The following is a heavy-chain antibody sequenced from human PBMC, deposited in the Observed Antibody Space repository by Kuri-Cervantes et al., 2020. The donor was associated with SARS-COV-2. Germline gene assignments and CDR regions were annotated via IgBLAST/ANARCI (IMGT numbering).Heavy chain of an antibody. Sequence: GESLKISCAASGFTFGSYAMSWVRQAPGKGLEWVSVIYSGGSSTYYADSVKGRFTISRDNAKNSLYLQMNSLRAEDTAVYYCARDSGSPVGSLWYFDLWGRGTLVTVSS. CDR2: IYSGGSST. V-gene: IGHV3-23*03. D-gene: IGHD3-10*01. J-gene: IGHJ2*01. CDR3: ARDSGSPVGSLWYFDL. CDR1: GFTFGSYA.